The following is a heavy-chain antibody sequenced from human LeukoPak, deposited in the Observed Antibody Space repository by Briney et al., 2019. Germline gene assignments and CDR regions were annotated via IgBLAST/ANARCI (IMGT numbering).Heavy chain of an antibody. D-gene: IGHD6-13*01. CDR3: ARVYYWDY. CDR2: ISGSGAGT. V-gene: IGHV3-23*01. Sequence: GGSLRLSCAASGFTFSSYAMSWVRQAPGKGLEWVSTISGSGAGTYYADSVKGRFTHSRDTSKNTLYLQMSSLRAEDTAVYYCARVYYWDYGGKGPLVTVSS. CDR1: GFTFSSYA. J-gene: IGHJ4*02.